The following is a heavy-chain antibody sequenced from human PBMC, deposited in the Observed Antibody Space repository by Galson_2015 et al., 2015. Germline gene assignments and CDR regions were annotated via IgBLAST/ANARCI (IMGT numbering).Heavy chain of an antibody. CDR2: IHHSGGT. Sequence: ETLSLTCAVYGGSFTDYNWSWIRQTPGEGLEWIAEIHHSGGTNFNPSLRSRVTISIDTSKKQFALKLNSVTAADTAVYYCARNGLGYGFDVWGQGAMITVSS. J-gene: IGHJ3*01. CDR3: ARNGLGYGFDV. CDR1: GGSFTDYN. V-gene: IGHV4-34*01.